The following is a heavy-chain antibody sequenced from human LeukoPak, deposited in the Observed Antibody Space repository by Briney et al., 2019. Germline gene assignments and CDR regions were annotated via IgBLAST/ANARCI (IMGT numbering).Heavy chain of an antibody. D-gene: IGHD1-1*01. Sequence: GSLKLFCATSWFPFSSYSMNWVRPASGKGLEWVSSISSSSSYIYYADSVKGRFTISRDNAKNSLYLQMNSLRAEDTAVYYCARASNDYFDYWGQGTLVTVSS. CDR1: WFPFSSYS. V-gene: IGHV3-21*01. CDR2: ISSSSSYI. J-gene: IGHJ4*02. CDR3: ARASNDYFDY.